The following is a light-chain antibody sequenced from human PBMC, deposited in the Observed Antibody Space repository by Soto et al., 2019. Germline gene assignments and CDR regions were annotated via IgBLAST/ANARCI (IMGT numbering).Light chain of an antibody. V-gene: IGLV1-36*01. Sequence: QPVLTQPPSVSEAPRQRVTISCSGSSSNIGNNAVNWYQQLPGKAPKLLIYYDDLLPSGVSDRFSGSKSGTSASLAISGLQSEDEADYYCAAWDDSGRWVFGGGTKLTVL. CDR3: AAWDDSGRWV. J-gene: IGLJ3*02. CDR1: SSNIGNNA. CDR2: YDD.